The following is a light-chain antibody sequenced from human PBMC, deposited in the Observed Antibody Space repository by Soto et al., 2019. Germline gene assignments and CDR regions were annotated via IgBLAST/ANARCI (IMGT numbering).Light chain of an antibody. V-gene: IGKV1-5*03. CDR1: HTISSW. Sequence: QTTQSPSTLSGSVGDRVTITCRASHTISSWLAWYQQKPGKAPKLLIYKASTLKSGVPSRFSGSGSGTEFTLTISSLQPDDFATYYCQHYNSYSEAFGQGTKVELK. CDR3: QHYNSYSEA. J-gene: IGKJ1*01. CDR2: KAS.